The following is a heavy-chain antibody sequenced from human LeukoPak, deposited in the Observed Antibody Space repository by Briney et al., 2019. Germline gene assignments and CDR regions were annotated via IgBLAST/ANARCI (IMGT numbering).Heavy chain of an antibody. D-gene: IGHD4-23*01. V-gene: IGHV3-21*01. Sequence: GGSLRLSCAAPGFTFSSYSTNWVRQAPGKGLEWVSSISSSSSYIYYADSVKGRFTISRDNAKNSLYLQMNSLRAEDTAVYYCARDRPTVVIDYWGQGTLVTVSS. CDR3: ARDRPTVVIDY. J-gene: IGHJ4*02. CDR2: ISSSSSYI. CDR1: GFTFSSYS.